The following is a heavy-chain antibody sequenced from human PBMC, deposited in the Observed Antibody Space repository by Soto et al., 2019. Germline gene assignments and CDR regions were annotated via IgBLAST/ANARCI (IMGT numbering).Heavy chain of an antibody. Sequence: QVQLQESGPGLVKPSQTLSLTCTVSGGSISSGGYYWSWIRQHPGKGLEWIGYIYYSGSTYYNPSLKXXVXMXXDPSKNQFSLKLSSVTAADTAVYYCARAAGGHFDYWGQGTLVTVSS. CDR2: IYYSGST. D-gene: IGHD2-15*01. CDR1: GGSISSGGYY. V-gene: IGHV4-31*01. CDR3: ARAAGGHFDY. J-gene: IGHJ4*02.